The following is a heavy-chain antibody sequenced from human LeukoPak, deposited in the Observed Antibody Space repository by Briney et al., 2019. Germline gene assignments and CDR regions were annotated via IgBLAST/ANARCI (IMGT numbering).Heavy chain of an antibody. J-gene: IGHJ3*02. Sequence: GASVKVSCKASGGTFSSYAISWVRQAPGQGLEWMGGIIPIFGTANYAQKFQGRVTITADESTSTAYMELSSLRSEDTAVYYCARDEARYYYDSSGDAFDIWGQGTMVTVSS. CDR1: GGTFSSYA. CDR2: IIPIFGTA. D-gene: IGHD3-22*01. V-gene: IGHV1-69*13. CDR3: ARDEARYYYDSSGDAFDI.